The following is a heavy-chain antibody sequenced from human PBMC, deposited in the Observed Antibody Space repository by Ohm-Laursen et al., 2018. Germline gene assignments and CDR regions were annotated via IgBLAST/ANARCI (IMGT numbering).Heavy chain of an antibody. J-gene: IGHJ4*02. Sequence: TQTLTLTCTFSGFSLSTSGVSVGWIRQPPGKALEWLALIYWKDDKRYSPSLKSRLTITKDTSKTQVVLTMTNMGPVDTATYFVVRLTAGPDFFDYWGQGTLVTVSS. D-gene: IGHD5-12*01. CDR3: VRLTAGPDFFDY. CDR1: GFSLSTSGVS. V-gene: IGHV2-5*01. CDR2: IYWKDDK.